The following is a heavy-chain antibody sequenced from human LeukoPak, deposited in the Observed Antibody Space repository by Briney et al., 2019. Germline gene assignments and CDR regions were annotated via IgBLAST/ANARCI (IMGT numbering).Heavy chain of an antibody. CDR3: ARQTGSGLFTLP. D-gene: IGHD3/OR15-3a*01. Sequence: SETLSLTCTVSGYSISSGYYWGWIRQPPGKGLEWIGSIYHSGGTYYNPSLKSRVTISVDTSKNQFSLKLSSVTAADTAMYYCARQTGSGLFTLPGGQGTLVTVSS. J-gene: IGHJ4*02. CDR2: IYHSGGT. CDR1: GYSISSGYY. V-gene: IGHV4-38-2*02.